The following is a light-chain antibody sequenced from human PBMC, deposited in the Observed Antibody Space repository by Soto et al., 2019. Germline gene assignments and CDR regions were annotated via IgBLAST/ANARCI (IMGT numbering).Light chain of an antibody. CDR3: QQYNGYSTWT. V-gene: IGKV1-17*01. Sequence: DIQMTQSPSSLSASVGDRVTITCRASQDIRSDLGWFQQKPGKAPKRLIYAASTLESGVPSRFSGSRSGTEFTLTISSLQPEDFATYYCQQYNGYSTWTFGQGTKVDIK. CDR2: AAS. J-gene: IGKJ1*01. CDR1: QDIRSD.